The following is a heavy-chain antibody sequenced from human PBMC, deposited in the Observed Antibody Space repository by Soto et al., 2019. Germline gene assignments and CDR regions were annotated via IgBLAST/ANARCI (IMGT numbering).Heavy chain of an antibody. Sequence: GGSLRLSCAASGFTFSSYAMSWVRQAPGKGLEWVSAISGSGGSTYYADSVKGRFTISRDNSKNTLYLQMNSLRAEDTAVYYCAKYGKKRITIFGVVDNWFDPWGQGTLVTVSS. CDR3: AKYGKKRITIFGVVDNWFDP. D-gene: IGHD3-3*01. CDR2: ISGSGGST. CDR1: GFTFSSYA. J-gene: IGHJ5*02. V-gene: IGHV3-23*01.